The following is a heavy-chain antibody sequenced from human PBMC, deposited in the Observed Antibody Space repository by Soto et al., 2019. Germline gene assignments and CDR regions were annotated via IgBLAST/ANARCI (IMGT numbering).Heavy chain of an antibody. V-gene: IGHV4-4*07. J-gene: IGHJ6*02. CDR3: ARASKGFGELRGYYYYGLDG. D-gene: IGHD3-10*01. CDR2: IYTSGST. Sequence: SDTLSLTCTVSGGSISSYYWSWIRQPAGKGLEWIGRIYTSGSTNYNPSLKSRVTMSVDTSKNQFSLKLSSVTAADTAVYYCARASKGFGELRGYYYYGLDGWDQGTTVTV. CDR1: GGSISSYY.